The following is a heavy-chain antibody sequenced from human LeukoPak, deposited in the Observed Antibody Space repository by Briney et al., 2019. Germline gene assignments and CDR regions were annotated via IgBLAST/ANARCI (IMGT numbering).Heavy chain of an antibody. V-gene: IGHV3-30*18. CDR3: AKEGGVSRITILGVVIPHFDY. D-gene: IGHD3-3*01. CDR1: GFTFSSYG. J-gene: IGHJ4*02. Sequence: PGGSLRLSCAASGFTFSSYGMHWVRQAPGKGLEWVAVISYDGSNKYYADSVKGRFTISRDNSKNTLYLQMNSLRAEDTAVYYCAKEGGVSRITILGVVIPHFDYWGQGTLVTVSS. CDR2: ISYDGSNK.